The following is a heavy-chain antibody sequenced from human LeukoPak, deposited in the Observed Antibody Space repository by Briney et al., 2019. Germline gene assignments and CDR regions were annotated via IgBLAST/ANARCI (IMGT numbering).Heavy chain of an antibody. V-gene: IGHV1-69*13. D-gene: IGHD2-15*01. Sequence: SVKVSCKASGGTFSSYAISWVRQAPGQGLEWMGGIIPIFGTANYAQKFQGRVTITADESTSTAYMELSSLRSEDTAVYYCASTNLDNIVVVVAATPSWFDPWGQGTLVTVSS. CDR3: ASTNLDNIVVVVAATPSWFDP. J-gene: IGHJ5*02. CDR2: IIPIFGTA. CDR1: GGTFSSYA.